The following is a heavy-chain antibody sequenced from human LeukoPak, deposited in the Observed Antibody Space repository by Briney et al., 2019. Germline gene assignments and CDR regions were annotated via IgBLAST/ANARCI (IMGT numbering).Heavy chain of an antibody. CDR2: INHSGSA. CDR1: GGSFSGYY. J-gene: IGHJ2*01. CDR3: ARGKSPLVPQRNPRRYFDL. Sequence: PSETLSLTCAVYGGSFSGYYWSWIRQPPGKGLEWIGEINHSGSANYNPSLKSRVTISVDTSKNQFSLKLSSVTAADTAVCYCARGKSPLVPQRNPRRYFDLWGRGTLVTVSS. V-gene: IGHV4-34*01. D-gene: IGHD6-13*01.